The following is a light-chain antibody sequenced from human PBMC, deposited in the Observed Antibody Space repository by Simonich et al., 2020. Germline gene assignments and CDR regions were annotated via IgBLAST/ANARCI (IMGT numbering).Light chain of an antibody. Sequence: DIVMTQTPLSLSVTPGQPASISCKSSQSLLHSDGKTYLYWYLQKPGQSPQLLIYEVSNRVSGVPDRFSGIGSGTDFTLKISRVEAEDVGVYYCMQSIQLPWTFGQGTKVEIK. J-gene: IGKJ1*01. CDR3: MQSIQLPWT. CDR1: QSLLHSDGKTY. CDR2: EVS. V-gene: IGKV2D-29*02.